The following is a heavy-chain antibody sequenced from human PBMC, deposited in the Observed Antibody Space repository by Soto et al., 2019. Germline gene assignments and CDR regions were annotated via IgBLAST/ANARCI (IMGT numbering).Heavy chain of an antibody. V-gene: IGHV3-49*03. CDR2: IRSKVYGGTT. D-gene: IGHD2-2*02. CDR1: GFTLGDYA. Sequence: GVLRLSCAPSGFTLGDYALSWFRLAPGKGLEWVAFIRSKVYGGTTEYAASVKGRFTISGDDSKNIAYLQMNSLKTEDTAVYYCTRWKESYTDYWGQATMVTVSS. CDR3: TRWKESYTDY. J-gene: IGHJ4*02.